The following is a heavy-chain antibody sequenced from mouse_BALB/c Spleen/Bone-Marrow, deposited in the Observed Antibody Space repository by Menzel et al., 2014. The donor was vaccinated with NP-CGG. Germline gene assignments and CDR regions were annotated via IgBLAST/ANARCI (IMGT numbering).Heavy chain of an antibody. CDR1: GYTFSSYW. J-gene: IGHJ4*01. CDR2: ILPGSGSF. V-gene: IGHV1-9*01. Sequence: QVQLRQSGAELMKPGASVKISCKATGYTFSSYWLEWVIPRPGHGLEWIGEILPGSGSFNYNEKFKGKATFTADTSSNIAYMQLSSLTSEDSAVYYCARWHYGNYYYAMDYWGQGTSVTVSS. D-gene: IGHD2-1*01. CDR3: ARWHYGNYYYAMDY.